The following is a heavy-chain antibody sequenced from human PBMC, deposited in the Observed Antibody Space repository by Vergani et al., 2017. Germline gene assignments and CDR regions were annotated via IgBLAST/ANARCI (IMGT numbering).Heavy chain of an antibody. V-gene: IGHV3-23*04. CDR3: AKRYYYGSGSYSK. CDR2: ISGSGIST. Sequence: EVQLVESGGGLVQPGGSLRLSCAASGFTFSSYEMNWVRQAPGKGLEWVSTISGSGISTYYADSVKGRFTISRDNSKNTLYLQMNSLRAEDTAVYYCAKRYYYGSGSYSKWGQGTLVTVSS. J-gene: IGHJ4*02. D-gene: IGHD3-10*01. CDR1: GFTFSSYE.